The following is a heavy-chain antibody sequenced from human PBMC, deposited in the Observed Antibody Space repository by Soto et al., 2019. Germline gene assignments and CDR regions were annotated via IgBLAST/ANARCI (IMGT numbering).Heavy chain of an antibody. D-gene: IGHD3-22*01. Sequence: PGGSLRLSCAASGFTFSSSSMHWVRQAPGKGPEWVSVIYSGGSTYYADSVKGRFTISRDNAKNSLYLQMNSLRDEDTAVYYCARGSYYYDSSGYDWFDAWGQGTLVTVSS. CDR2: IYSGGST. CDR1: GFTFSSSS. J-gene: IGHJ5*02. V-gene: IGHV3-66*01. CDR3: ARGSYYYDSSGYDWFDA.